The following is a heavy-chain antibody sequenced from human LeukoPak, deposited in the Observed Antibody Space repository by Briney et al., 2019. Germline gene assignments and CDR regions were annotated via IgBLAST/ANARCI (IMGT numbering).Heavy chain of an antibody. CDR2: TGPYNGNT. D-gene: IGHD1-26*01. V-gene: IGHV1-18*01. J-gene: IGHJ6*02. Sequence: GASVKVSCKASGFTFNTFGVSWVRQAPGQGFEGMGWTGPYNGNTKYAQKLQGRITMSTDTSTNTAFMELNSLTSDDTGVYFCARMWANYYYGMDVWGQGTTVTVSS. CDR1: GFTFNTFG. CDR3: ARMWANYYYGMDV.